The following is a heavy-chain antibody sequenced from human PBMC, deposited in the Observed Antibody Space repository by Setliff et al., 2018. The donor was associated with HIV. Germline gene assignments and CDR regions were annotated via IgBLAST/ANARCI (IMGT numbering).Heavy chain of an antibody. CDR3: AREEKLSAVAGTMYYYYAMDV. D-gene: IGHD6-19*01. Sequence: SETLSLTCSVSGVTISSHFWTWIRQPAGKGLEWIGRAYTGGSTNYNPSLESRVTISVDTSKNQFSLKLSSVTAADTAVYYCAREEKLSAVAGTMYYYYAMDVWGQGTTVTVSS. CDR2: AYTGGST. CDR1: GVTISSHF. V-gene: IGHV4-4*07. J-gene: IGHJ6*02.